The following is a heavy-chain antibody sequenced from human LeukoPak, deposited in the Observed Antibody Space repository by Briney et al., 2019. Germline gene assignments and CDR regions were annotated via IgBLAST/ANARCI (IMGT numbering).Heavy chain of an antibody. J-gene: IGHJ6*02. CDR1: GFTFSSYW. D-gene: IGHD5-18*01. CDR2: IKQDGSEK. Sequence: AGSLRLSCAASGFTFSSYWMSWVRQAPGKGLEWVANIKQDGSEKYYVDSVKGRFTISRDNAKNSLYLQMNSLRDEDTAVYYCARARGIQLWSGDYYYYYGMDVWGQGTTVTVSS. CDR3: ARARGIQLWSGDYYYYYGMDV. V-gene: IGHV3-7*01.